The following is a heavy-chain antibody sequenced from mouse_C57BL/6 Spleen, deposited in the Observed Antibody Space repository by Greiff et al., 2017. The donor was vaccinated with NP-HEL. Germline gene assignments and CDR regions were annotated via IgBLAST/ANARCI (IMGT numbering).Heavy chain of an antibody. D-gene: IGHD1-1*01. V-gene: IGHV1-50*01. CDR2: IDPSDSYT. CDR3: ARWDYGSSYD. Sequence: QVQLQQPGAELVKPGASVKLSCKASGYTFTSYWMQWVKQRPGQGLEWIGEIDPSDSYTNYNQKFKGKSTLTVDKSSSTAYMQLSSLTSEDSAVYYCARWDYGSSYDWGQGTTLTVSS. CDR1: GYTFTSYW. J-gene: IGHJ2*01.